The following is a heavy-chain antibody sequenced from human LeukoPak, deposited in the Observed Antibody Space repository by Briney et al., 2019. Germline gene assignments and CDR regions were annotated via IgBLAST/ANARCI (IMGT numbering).Heavy chain of an antibody. J-gene: IGHJ6*03. CDR2: IRYDGSNK. Sequence: GGSQRLSCVASGFTFSYNGMHWVRQAPGKGLEWVAFIRYDGSNKYYADSVKDRFTISRDNSKNTLYLQMNSLRDEDTAVYYCAKRGVEMATIYYMDVWGKGTAVT. CDR1: GFTFSYNG. CDR3: AKRGVEMATIYYMDV. D-gene: IGHD5-24*01. V-gene: IGHV3-30*02.